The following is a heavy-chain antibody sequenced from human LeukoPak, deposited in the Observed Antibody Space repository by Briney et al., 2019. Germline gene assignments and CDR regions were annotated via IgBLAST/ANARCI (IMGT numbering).Heavy chain of an antibody. Sequence: GGSLRLSCAASGFTFDDYAMHWVRQAPGKGLEWVSGISWNGGSIGYADSVKGRFTISRDNAKNSLYLQMNSLRAEDTALYYCAKDIGGGSYPDAFDIWGQGTMVTVSS. V-gene: IGHV3-9*01. CDR1: GFTFDDYA. J-gene: IGHJ3*02. D-gene: IGHD1-26*01. CDR2: ISWNGGSI. CDR3: AKDIGGGSYPDAFDI.